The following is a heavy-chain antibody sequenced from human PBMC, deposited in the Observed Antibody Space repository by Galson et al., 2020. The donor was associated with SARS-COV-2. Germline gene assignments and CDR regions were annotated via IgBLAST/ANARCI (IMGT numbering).Heavy chain of an antibody. J-gene: IGHJ5*02. V-gene: IGHV4-34*01. Sequence: SETLSLTCAVYGGSFSGYYWSWIRQPPGKGLEWIGEINHSGSTNYNPSLKSRVTISVDTSKNQFSLKLSSVTAADTAVYYCARFLSFWSGYYTNWFDPWGQGTLVTVSS. D-gene: IGHD3-3*01. CDR1: GGSFSGYY. CDR2: INHSGST. CDR3: ARFLSFWSGYYTNWFDP.